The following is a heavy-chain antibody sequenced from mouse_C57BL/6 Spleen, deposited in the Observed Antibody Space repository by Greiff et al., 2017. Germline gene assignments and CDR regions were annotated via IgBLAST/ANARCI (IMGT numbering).Heavy chain of an antibody. CDR2: IYPSDSET. Sequence: QVQLQQPGAELVRPGSSVKLSCKASGYTFTSYWMDWVKQRPGQGLEWIGNIYPSDSETHYNQKFKDKATLTVDKSSSTAYMQLSSLTSEDSAVYYCASGGYETWFDYWGQGTTLTVSS. CDR1: GYTFTSYW. V-gene: IGHV1-61*01. D-gene: IGHD2-3*01. J-gene: IGHJ2*01. CDR3: ASGGYETWFDY.